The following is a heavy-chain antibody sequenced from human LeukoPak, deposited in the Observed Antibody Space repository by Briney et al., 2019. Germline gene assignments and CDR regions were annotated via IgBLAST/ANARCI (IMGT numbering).Heavy chain of an antibody. CDR1: GFTFSDAW. Sequence: GGSLRLSCAASGFTFSDAWMSWVRQAPGRGLEWVSTISGSGGATYYADSVKGRFTISSDNSKNTLYLQMNSLRAEDTAVYYCAKDRPIFKDWGQGTQVTVSS. V-gene: IGHV3-23*01. CDR3: AKDRPIFKD. CDR2: ISGSGGAT. J-gene: IGHJ4*02.